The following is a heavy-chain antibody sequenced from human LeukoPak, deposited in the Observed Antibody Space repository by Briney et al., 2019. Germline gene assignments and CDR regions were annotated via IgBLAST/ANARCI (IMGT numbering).Heavy chain of an antibody. Sequence: GASVKVSCKASGYTFTSYAMNWVRQAPGQGLEWMGWINTNTGNPTYAQGFTGRFVFSLDTSVSTAYLQISSLKAEDTAVYYCARPFSSYYYDSSGYFDYWGQGTLVTVSS. CDR3: ARPFSSYYYDSSGYFDY. D-gene: IGHD3-22*01. J-gene: IGHJ4*02. CDR1: GYTFTSYA. CDR2: INTNTGNP. V-gene: IGHV7-4-1*02.